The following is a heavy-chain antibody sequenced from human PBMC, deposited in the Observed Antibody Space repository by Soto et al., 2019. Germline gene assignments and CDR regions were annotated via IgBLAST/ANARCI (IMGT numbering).Heavy chain of an antibody. CDR2: INGGTGQT. V-gene: IGHV1-3*01. Sequence: ASVKVSCKASGYTFSTYAMHWVRQAPGQSLEWMGWINGGTGQTRYSQRFQDRATITRDTSAKTTYMDLTSLRSEDTAVYYCARGKGMEENYYYYGMDIWGQGTTVTVSS. D-gene: IGHD1-1*01. J-gene: IGHJ6*02. CDR1: GYTFSTYA. CDR3: ARGKGMEENYYYYGMDI.